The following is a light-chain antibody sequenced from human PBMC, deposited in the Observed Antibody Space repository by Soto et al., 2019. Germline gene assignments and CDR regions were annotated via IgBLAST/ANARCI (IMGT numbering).Light chain of an antibody. Sequence: QSVLTQPASVSGSPGQPITISCTGTSSDVGGYNYVSWYQQHPGKAPKLMIYDVSNRPSGVSNRFSGSKSGNTASLTISGLQAEDEADYYCSSYRSSSTLEVFGTG. CDR3: SSYRSSSTLEV. J-gene: IGLJ1*01. CDR2: DVS. CDR1: SSDVGGYNY. V-gene: IGLV2-14*01.